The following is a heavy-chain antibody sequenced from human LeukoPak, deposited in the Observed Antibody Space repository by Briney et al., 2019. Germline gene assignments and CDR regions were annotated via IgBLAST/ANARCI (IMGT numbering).Heavy chain of an antibody. D-gene: IGHD6-6*01. CDR2: INSDGSST. CDR3: AKSPVYSSSAYFDY. V-gene: IGHV3-23*01. J-gene: IGHJ4*02. CDR1: GFTFSSYA. Sequence: PGGSLRLSCAASGFTFSSYAMSWVRQAPGKGLVWVSRINSDGSSTSYADSVKGRFTISRDNSKNTLYLQMNSLRAEDTAVYYCAKSPVYSSSAYFDYWGQGTLVTVSS.